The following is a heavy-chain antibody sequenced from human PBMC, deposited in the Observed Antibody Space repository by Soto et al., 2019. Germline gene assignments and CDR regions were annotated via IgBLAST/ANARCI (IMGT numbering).Heavy chain of an antibody. CDR3: AKDFDSYSSGRYGMDV. CDR2: ITGSGRDT. Sequence: GGSLRLSCAASGFTFRNNVLSWVRQAPGKGLDWVSGITGSGRDTYYADSVKGRFTISRDNSKNTLYLQMNSLRAEDTAVYYCAKDFDSYSSGRYGMDVWGQGTTVTVSS. J-gene: IGHJ6*02. CDR1: GFTFRNNV. V-gene: IGHV3-23*01. D-gene: IGHD6-19*01.